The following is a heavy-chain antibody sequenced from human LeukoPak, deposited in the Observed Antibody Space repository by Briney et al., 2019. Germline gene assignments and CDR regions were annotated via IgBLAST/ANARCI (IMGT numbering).Heavy chain of an antibody. CDR1: GFTFTNYW. CDR2: IEQDGSDK. J-gene: IGHJ4*02. Sequence: GGSLRLSCAVSGFTFTNYWMTWVRQAPGKGLEWVANIEQDGSDKYYVDSVVGRFTISRDNAQNLLYLHMNSLRAEDTGVYYCAKSGGFFDTWGQGTLVTVSS. CDR3: AKSGGFFDT. D-gene: IGHD1-26*01. V-gene: IGHV3-7*01.